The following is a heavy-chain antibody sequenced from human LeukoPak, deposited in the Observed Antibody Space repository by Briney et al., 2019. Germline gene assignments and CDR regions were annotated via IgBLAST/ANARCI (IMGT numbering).Heavy chain of an antibody. CDR3: AKIHPIWIQLWGSYYYYGMDV. CDR1: GFTFSSYG. CDR2: IRYDGSNK. V-gene: IGHV3-30*02. D-gene: IGHD5-18*01. J-gene: IGHJ6*02. Sequence: GGSLRLSCAASGFTFSSYGMHWVRQAPGKGLEWVAFIRYDGSNKYYADSVKGRFTISRDNSKNTLYLQMNSLRAEDTAVYYCAKIHPIWIQLWGSYYYYGMDVWGQGTTVTVSS.